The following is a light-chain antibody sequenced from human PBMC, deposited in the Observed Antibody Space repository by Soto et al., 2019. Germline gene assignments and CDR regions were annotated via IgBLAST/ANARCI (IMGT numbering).Light chain of an antibody. J-gene: IGLJ1*01. CDR2: TND. CDR3: ATWDDSVYV. CDR1: TAYIGTNT. Sequence: QPVLTQPPSASGTPGQRVTISCSGSTAYIGTNTVNWFQHLPGSAPKLLIYTNDQRPSGVPDRFSGSRSGTSASLAISGLQSEDEADYYCATWDDSVYVFGTGTKLTVL. V-gene: IGLV1-44*01.